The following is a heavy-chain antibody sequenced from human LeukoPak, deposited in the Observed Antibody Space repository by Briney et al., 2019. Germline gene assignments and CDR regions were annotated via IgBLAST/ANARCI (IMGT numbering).Heavy chain of an antibody. CDR3: ARDLAVAGTGDAFDI. CDR2: IIPIFGTA. CDR1: GGTFSSYA. Sequence: SVKVSCNASGGTFSSYAISWVRQAPGQGLDWMGGIIPIFGTANYAQKFQGRVTITTDESTSTAYMELSSLRSEDTAVYYCARDLAVAGTGDAFDIWGQGTMVTVSS. V-gene: IGHV1-69*05. D-gene: IGHD6-19*01. J-gene: IGHJ3*02.